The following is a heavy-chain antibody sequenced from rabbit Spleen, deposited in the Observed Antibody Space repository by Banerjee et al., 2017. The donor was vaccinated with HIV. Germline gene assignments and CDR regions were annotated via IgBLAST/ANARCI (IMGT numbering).Heavy chain of an antibody. CDR3: ARDTSSSFSSYGMDL. D-gene: IGHD1-1*01. CDR1: GVSFSGSSY. CDR2: IETGSSDFT. J-gene: IGHJ6*01. V-gene: IGHV1S40*01. Sequence: QSLEESGGDLVKPGASLTLTCTASGVSFSGSSYICWVRQAPGKGLEWIACIETGSSDFTYYASWVNGRFTISRSTRLNTVDLKITSLTAADTATYFCARDTSSSFSSYGMDLWGPGTLVTVS.